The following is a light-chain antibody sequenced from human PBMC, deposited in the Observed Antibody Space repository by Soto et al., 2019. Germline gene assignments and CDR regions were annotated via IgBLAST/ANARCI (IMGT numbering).Light chain of an antibody. CDR2: EVT. V-gene: IGLV2-14*01. Sequence: QSALTQPASVSGSPGQSITISCTGTSSDVGGYNYVSWYQQHPGKAPQLMIYEVTNRPSGVSNRFSGSKSGNTASLTISGLQAEDEADYYCCSYTGSSTLVFGAGTKLTVL. CDR3: CSYTGSSTLV. CDR1: SSDVGGYNY. J-gene: IGLJ2*01.